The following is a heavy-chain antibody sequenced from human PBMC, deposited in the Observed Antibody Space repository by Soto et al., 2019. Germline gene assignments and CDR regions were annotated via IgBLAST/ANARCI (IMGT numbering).Heavy chain of an antibody. J-gene: IGHJ5*02. V-gene: IGHV3-30-3*01. CDR2: ISYDGSNK. Sequence: QVQLVESGGGVVQPGRSLRLSCAASGFTFSSYAMHWVRQAPGKGLEWVAVISYDGSNKYYADSVKGRFTISRDNSKNTLYLQMNSLRAEDTAVYYCARDTSGSGEGGNWFDPWGQGTLVTVSS. D-gene: IGHD5-12*01. CDR1: GFTFSSYA. CDR3: ARDTSGSGEGGNWFDP.